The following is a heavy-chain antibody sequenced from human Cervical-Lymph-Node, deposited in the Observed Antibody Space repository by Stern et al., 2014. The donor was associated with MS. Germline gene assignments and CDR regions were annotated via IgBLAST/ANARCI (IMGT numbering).Heavy chain of an antibody. CDR1: GFTFTTYY. V-gene: IGHV1-46*01. CDR3: AREGVAVTIHLKAFDI. D-gene: IGHD1-26*01. CDR2: ANPSDGTT. J-gene: IGHJ3*02. Sequence: VQLVESGAEVKKPGASVKLSCKASGFTFTTYYMHWVRQAPGQGLAWVGLANPSDGTTDYAQEFQGRVTMTRDTSTSTVYMELSSLRSEDTALYYCAREGVAVTIHLKAFDIWGQGTMITVSS.